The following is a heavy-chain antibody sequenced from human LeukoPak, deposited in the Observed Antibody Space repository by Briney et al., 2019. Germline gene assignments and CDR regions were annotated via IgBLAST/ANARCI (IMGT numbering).Heavy chain of an antibody. V-gene: IGHV3-30*02. Sequence: GGSLRLSCAASGFTFSSYGMHWVRQAPGKGLEWVAFIRYDGSNKYYADSVKGRFTISRDNSKNTLYLQMNSLRAEDTAVYYCPKDILAEAGTGGYTREVWGKGTTV. CDR2: IRYDGSNK. J-gene: IGHJ6*03. CDR3: PKDILAEAGTGGYTREV. D-gene: IGHD6-13*01. CDR1: GFTFSSYG.